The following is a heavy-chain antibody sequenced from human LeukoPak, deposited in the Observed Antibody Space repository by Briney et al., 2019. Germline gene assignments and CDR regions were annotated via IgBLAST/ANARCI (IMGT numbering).Heavy chain of an antibody. CDR3: ATDSSGWHDY. CDR2: ISAYNGNT. V-gene: IGHV1-18*01. D-gene: IGHD6-19*01. CDR1: GYTFTTYA. Sequence: ASVKVSCKASGYTFTTYAITRVRQAPGQGLEWMGWISAYNGNTNYAQKLQGRVTMTTDTSTSTAYMELRSLRSDDTAVYYCATDSSGWHDYWGQGTLVTVSS. J-gene: IGHJ4*02.